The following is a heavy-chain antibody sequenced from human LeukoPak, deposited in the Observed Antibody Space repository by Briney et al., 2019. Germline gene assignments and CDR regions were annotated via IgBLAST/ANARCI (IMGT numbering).Heavy chain of an antibody. Sequence: PGGSLRLSCAASGFTFSIYGMHWVRQAPGKGLEWVAFIRYDGSNKYYADSVKGRFTISRDNSKNTLYLQMNSLRAEDTAVYYCAKDLGNWNSEYYFDYWGQGTLVTVSS. CDR2: IRYDGSNK. V-gene: IGHV3-30*02. D-gene: IGHD1-7*01. CDR1: GFTFSIYG. J-gene: IGHJ4*02. CDR3: AKDLGNWNSEYYFDY.